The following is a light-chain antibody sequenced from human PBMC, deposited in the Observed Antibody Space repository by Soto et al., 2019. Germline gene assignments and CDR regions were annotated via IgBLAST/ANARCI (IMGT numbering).Light chain of an antibody. CDR1: SSDVGGYNY. CDR2: EVS. Sequence: QSALTQPASVSGSPGQSITISCTGTSSDVGGYNYVSWYQQHPGKAPKLMIYEVSNRPSGVSNRFSGSKSVNTASLTISGLQAEDEAYYYCSSYASSSGVFGAGTKVTVL. CDR3: SSYASSSGV. V-gene: IGLV2-14*01. J-gene: IGLJ3*02.